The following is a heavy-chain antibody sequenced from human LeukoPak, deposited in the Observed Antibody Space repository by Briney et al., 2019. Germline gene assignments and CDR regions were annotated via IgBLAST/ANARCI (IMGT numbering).Heavy chain of an antibody. Sequence: QSSETLSLTCTVSGGSISSYYWSWIRQPPGKGLEWIGYIYYSGSTNYNPSLKSQVTISVDTSKNQFSLKLSSVTAADTAVYYCARRGGSWKANYYFDYWGQGTLVTVSS. V-gene: IGHV4-59*08. J-gene: IGHJ4*02. CDR3: ARRGGSWKANYYFDY. CDR1: GGSISSYY. D-gene: IGHD2-15*01. CDR2: IYYSGST.